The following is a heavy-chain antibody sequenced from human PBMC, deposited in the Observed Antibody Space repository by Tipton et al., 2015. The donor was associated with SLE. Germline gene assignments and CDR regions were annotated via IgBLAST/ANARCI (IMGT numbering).Heavy chain of an antibody. J-gene: IGHJ6*02. D-gene: IGHD2-21*02. CDR1: GFTFSTYW. CDR2: IKPDGSQK. Sequence: GSLRLSCAASGFTFSTYWMSWVRQAPGKGLEWVANIKPDGSQKSYVDSVKGRFTISRDNVKSSLYLEMNSLRADDTAVYYCARDHTMTATAQYYYGMDVWGQGTTITVSS. CDR3: ARDHTMTATAQYYYGMDV. V-gene: IGHV3-7*01.